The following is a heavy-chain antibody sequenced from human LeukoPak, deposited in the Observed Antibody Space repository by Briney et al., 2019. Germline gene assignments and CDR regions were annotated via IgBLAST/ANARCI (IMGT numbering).Heavy chain of an antibody. CDR3: ARSGEPYFDY. CDR1: GYSFTTYW. Sequence: GESLEISCRGSGYSFTTYWIGWVRQMPGKGLEWMGIIYPGDSDTTYSPSFQGQVTIPADKSISTAYLQWSSLKASDTAMYYCARSGEPYFDYWDQGTLVTVSS. D-gene: IGHD1-26*01. V-gene: IGHV5-51*01. CDR2: IYPGDSDT. J-gene: IGHJ4*02.